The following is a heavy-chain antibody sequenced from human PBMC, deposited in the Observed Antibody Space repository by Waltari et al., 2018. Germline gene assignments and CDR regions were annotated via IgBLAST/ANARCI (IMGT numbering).Heavy chain of an antibody. Sequence: QLQESGPGLVKPSGTLTLTCAVSGDSMSSTDWWGRGRQSPGKGLEWIGQVQRSGRTNYNPSFASRVTVSVDTSTNQFSLKVTSATAADTAVYFCARDRGRGIYLDSWGQGTLVTVS. D-gene: IGHD2-15*01. V-gene: IGHV4-4*02. J-gene: IGHJ4*02. CDR2: VQRSGRT. CDR3: ARDRGRGIYLDS. CDR1: GDSMSSTDW.